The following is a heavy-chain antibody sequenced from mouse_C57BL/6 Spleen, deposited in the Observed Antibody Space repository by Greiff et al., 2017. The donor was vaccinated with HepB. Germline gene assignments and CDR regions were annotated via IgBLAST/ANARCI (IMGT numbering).Heavy chain of an antibody. CDR1: GYAFSSSW. CDR2: IYPGDGDT. D-gene: IGHD1-1*01. J-gene: IGHJ4*01. CDR3: ARGSSPRDY. V-gene: IGHV1-82*01. Sequence: VQLQQSGPELVKPGASVKISCKASGYAFSSSWMNWVKQRPGKGLEWIGRIYPGDGDTNYNGKFKGKATLTADKSSSTAYIQLSSPTSEDSAVYFCARGSSPRDYWGQGTSVTVSS.